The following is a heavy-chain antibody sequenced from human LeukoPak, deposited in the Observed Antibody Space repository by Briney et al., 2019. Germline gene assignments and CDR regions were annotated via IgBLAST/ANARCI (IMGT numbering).Heavy chain of an antibody. J-gene: IGHJ5*02. V-gene: IGHV4-38-2*02. CDR2: IYHSGST. Sequence: PSETLSLTCTVSGYPISSGYYWGWIRQPPGKGLEWIASIYHSGSTYYNPSFKSRVTISVDTSKNQFSLKLSSVTAADTAVYYCARVFYFGGHWFDPWGQGTLVTVSS. D-gene: IGHD3-10*01. CDR3: ARVFYFGGHWFDP. CDR1: GYPISSGYY.